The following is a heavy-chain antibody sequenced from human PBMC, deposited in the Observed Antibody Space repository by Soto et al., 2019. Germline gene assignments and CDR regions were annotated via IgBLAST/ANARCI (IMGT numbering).Heavy chain of an antibody. CDR1: GFTFSNFG. CDR2: ISYDGRNE. V-gene: IGHV3-30*03. J-gene: IGHJ6*02. CDR3: ARGRGGSCYNYYYYGMDV. D-gene: IGHD2-15*01. Sequence: GGSLRLSCVASGFTFSNFGMHWVRQAPGKGLEWVALISYDGRNEYYADSVKGRFTISRDNSKNTLYLQMNSLRAEDTAVYYCARGRGGSCYNYYYYGMDVWGQGTTVTVSS.